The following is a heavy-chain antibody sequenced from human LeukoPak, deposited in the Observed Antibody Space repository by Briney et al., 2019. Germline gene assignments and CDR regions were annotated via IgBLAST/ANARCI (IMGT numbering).Heavy chain of an antibody. J-gene: IGHJ5*02. CDR2: IYYTGST. Sequence: PSETLSLTCTVSGASISSYYWNWIRQPPGKGLDWIGFIYYTGSTNYNPSLKSRVTISVDTFKNQFSLKLSSVTAADTAVYYCARAVFTGDWSLDPWGQGTLVTVSS. CDR1: GASISSYY. V-gene: IGHV4-59*01. D-gene: IGHD2-21*02. CDR3: ARAVFTGDWSLDP.